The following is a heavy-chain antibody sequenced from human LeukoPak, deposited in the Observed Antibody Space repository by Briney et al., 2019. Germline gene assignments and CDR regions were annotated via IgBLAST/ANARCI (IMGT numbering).Heavy chain of an antibody. V-gene: IGHV4-59*12. CDR1: GGSISSYY. D-gene: IGHD2-15*01. CDR2: IYYSGST. J-gene: IGHJ3*02. Sequence: SETLSLTCTVSGGSISSYYWSWIRQPPGKGLEWIGYIYYSGSTNYNPSLKSRVTISVDTSKNQFSLKLSSVTAADTAVYYCARGGLRYCSGGSCLRRAAFDIWGQGTMVTVSS. CDR3: ARGGLRYCSGGSCLRRAAFDI.